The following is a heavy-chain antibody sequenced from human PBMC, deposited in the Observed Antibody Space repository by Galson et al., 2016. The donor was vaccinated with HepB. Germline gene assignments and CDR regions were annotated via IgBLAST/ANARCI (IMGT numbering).Heavy chain of an antibody. V-gene: IGHV3-13*04. J-gene: IGHJ5*01. CDR1: GFSFSAYD. CDR2: ITTGGDT. CDR3: AKAMAAARTNWFDF. D-gene: IGHD6-13*01. Sequence: SLRLSCAASGFSFSAYDMHWVRQGAGIGLEWVSAITTGGDTYYSDSVQGRFIISRDNSKNTLYLQMNSLRPEDTAIYYCAKAMAAARTNWFDFWGQGVLVTVSS.